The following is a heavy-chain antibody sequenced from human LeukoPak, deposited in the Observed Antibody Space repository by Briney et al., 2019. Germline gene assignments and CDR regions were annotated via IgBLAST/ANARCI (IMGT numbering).Heavy chain of an antibody. CDR3: ARDRVGTMVRGAIRIAYAFDI. J-gene: IGHJ3*02. D-gene: IGHD3-10*01. V-gene: IGHV4-34*01. Sequence: SETLSLTCAVYGGSFSGYYWSWIRQPPGKGLEWIGEINHSGSTNYNPSLKSRVTISVDTSKNQFSLKLSSVTAADTAVYYCARDRVGTMVRGAIRIAYAFDIWGQGTMVTVSS. CDR2: INHSGST. CDR1: GGSFSGYY.